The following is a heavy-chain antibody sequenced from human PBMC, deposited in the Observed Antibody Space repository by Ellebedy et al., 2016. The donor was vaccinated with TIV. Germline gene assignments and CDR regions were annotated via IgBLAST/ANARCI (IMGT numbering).Heavy chain of an antibody. V-gene: IGHV4-59*08. CDR3: ARRYSGSSYHYFDY. CDR1: GGPIRSNY. CDR2: IHNSVIT. D-gene: IGHD1-26*01. Sequence: MPSETLSLTFTVPGGPIRSNYWDWIRQPPGKGLEWIGYIHNSVITNYNPSLKSRVTMSVDTSKRQLSLKLRSVTAADTAVYYCARRYSGSSYHYFDYWGQGTLVIVSS. J-gene: IGHJ4*02.